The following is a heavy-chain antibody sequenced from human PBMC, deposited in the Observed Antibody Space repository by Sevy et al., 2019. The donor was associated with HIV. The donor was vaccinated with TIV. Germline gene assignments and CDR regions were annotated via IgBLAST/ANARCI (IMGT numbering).Heavy chain of an antibody. J-gene: IGHJ6*02. D-gene: IGHD6-6*01. Sequence: GGSLRLSCAASGFTLSDYYMSWIRQAPGKGLEWVSYISGDSDDTKYYADSVKGRFTISRDNSKNTLYLQMNSLRGEDTAFYYCARGLAALPGYYYGLDVWGQGTTVTVSS. CDR2: ISGDSDDTK. V-gene: IGHV3-11*04. CDR3: ARGLAALPGYYYGLDV. CDR1: GFTLSDYY.